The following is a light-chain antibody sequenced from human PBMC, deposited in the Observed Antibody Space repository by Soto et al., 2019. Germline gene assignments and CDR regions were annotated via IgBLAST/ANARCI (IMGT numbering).Light chain of an antibody. V-gene: IGLV2-8*01. J-gene: IGLJ1*01. CDR3: SSFAGTNSRYV. CDR1: SSDVCGYNF. Sequence: QSALTQPPSASGSPGQSVTISCTGTSSDVCGYNFVSWYQQLPGKAPKLMIYEVTKRPSGVPDRFSGSKSGNTASLTVSGLQAEDEADYYCSSFAGTNSRYVFGTGTKVTVL. CDR2: EVT.